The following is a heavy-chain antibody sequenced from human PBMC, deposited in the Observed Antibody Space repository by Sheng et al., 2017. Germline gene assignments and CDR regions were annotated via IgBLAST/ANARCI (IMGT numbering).Heavy chain of an antibody. J-gene: IGHJ6*02. CDR2: ISSSSSYI. CDR1: GFTFSSYS. Sequence: EVQLVESGGGLVQPGGSLRLSCAASGFTFSSYSMNWVRQAPGKGLEWVSSISSSSSYIYYADSVKGRFTISRDNAKNSLYLQMNSLRAEDTAVYYCARGTYDILTGYMFYYYYGMDVWGQGTTVTVSS. CDR3: ARGTYDILTGYMFYYYYGMDV. V-gene: IGHV3-21*01. D-gene: IGHD3-9*01.